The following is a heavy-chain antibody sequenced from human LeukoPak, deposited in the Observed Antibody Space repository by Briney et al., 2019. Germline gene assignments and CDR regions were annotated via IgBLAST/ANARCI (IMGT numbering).Heavy chain of an antibody. Sequence: SETLSLTCTVSGGSISSYYWSWVRQPPGKGLEWIGYIYHSGSTNYNPSLKRRVTISLDTSKNQFSQNLSSVTAADTAVYYCARERIQLWFDFGGQGALSPSP. V-gene: IGHV4-59*12. D-gene: IGHD5-18*01. J-gene: IGHJ4*02. CDR1: GGSISSYY. CDR2: IYHSGST. CDR3: ARERIQLWFDF.